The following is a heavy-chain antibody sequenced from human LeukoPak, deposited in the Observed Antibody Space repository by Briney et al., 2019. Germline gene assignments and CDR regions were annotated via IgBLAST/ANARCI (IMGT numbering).Heavy chain of an antibody. Sequence: SETLSLTCTVSGGSINIYYWSWIRQPPGKGLEWIGYINYTGSTNYNPSLKSRVTISLDTSKNQFSLKLSSVTAADTAVYYCARWDTAMGFDYWGQGTLVTVSS. CDR3: ARWDTAMGFDY. V-gene: IGHV4-59*01. J-gene: IGHJ4*02. CDR1: GGSINIYY. CDR2: INYTGST. D-gene: IGHD5-18*01.